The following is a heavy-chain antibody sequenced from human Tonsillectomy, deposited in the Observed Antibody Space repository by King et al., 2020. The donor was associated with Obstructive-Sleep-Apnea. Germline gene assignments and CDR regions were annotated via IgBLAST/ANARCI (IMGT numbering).Heavy chain of an antibody. D-gene: IGHD5-18*01. Sequence: VQLVESGGGLVRPGRSLRLSCTTSGFSFHVYAMTWVRQAPGTGLEWVGCIRRKAVGGAVENAASVRGRFTLSSDDSKDITFLQLNSLKTEDTAVYYCARGYTPADYWGPGTLVTVSS. CDR1: GFSFHVYA. CDR3: ARGYTPADY. V-gene: IGHV3-49*04. J-gene: IGHJ4*02. CDR2: IRRKAVGGAV.